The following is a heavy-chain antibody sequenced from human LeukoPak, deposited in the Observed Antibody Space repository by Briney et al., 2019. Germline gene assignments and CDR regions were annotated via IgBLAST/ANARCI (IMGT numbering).Heavy chain of an antibody. Sequence: GGSLRLSCAASGFTFSIGWMSWVRQAPGKGLEWVGRIKSKNDGETIDYAEPVKGRFTISRDDSKNTLSLQMNSLTTEDTAVYYCTTDPPGHILLRGVWGQGTVVTVSS. CDR1: GFTFSIGW. J-gene: IGHJ4*02. D-gene: IGHD3-10*01. CDR2: IKSKNDGETI. CDR3: TTDPPGHILLRGV. V-gene: IGHV3-15*01.